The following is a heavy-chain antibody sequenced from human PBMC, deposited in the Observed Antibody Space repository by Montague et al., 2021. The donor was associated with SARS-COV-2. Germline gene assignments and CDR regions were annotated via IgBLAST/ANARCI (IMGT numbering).Heavy chain of an antibody. CDR1: GFSLSTSGMC. CDR2: IDWADDK. J-gene: IGHJ4*02. V-gene: IGHV2-70*11. CDR3: ARIRYDILTGYQTLFDY. D-gene: IGHD3-9*01. Sequence: PALVKPTQTLTLTCTFSGFSLSTSGMCVSWIRQPPGKALEWLARIDWADDKYYSTSLKTRLTISKDTSKNQVVLTMTNMDPVDTATYYCARIRYDILTGYQTLFDYWGQGTLVTVSS.